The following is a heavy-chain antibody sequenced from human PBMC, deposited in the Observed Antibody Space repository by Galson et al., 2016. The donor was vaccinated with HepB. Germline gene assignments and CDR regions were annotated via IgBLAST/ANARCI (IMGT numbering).Heavy chain of an antibody. Sequence: ETLPLTCAVSGGSFSGYYWAWIRQTPGGGLEWIGETDYSGNTDYNPSLKSRISISIDTSKNQFSLKMDSVTAADSGAYYCARAGVRFLAWLSHVFDYWGQGIVVSVST. V-gene: IGHV4-34*01. D-gene: IGHD3-3*01. CDR2: TDYSGNT. CDR1: GGSFSGYY. J-gene: IGHJ4*02. CDR3: ARAGVRFLAWLSHVFDY.